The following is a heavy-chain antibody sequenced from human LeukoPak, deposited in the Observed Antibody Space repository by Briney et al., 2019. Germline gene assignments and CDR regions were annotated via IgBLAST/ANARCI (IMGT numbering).Heavy chain of an antibody. CDR2: IIPIFGTA. V-gene: IGHV1-69*01. J-gene: IGHJ4*02. D-gene: IGHD3-10*01. CDR1: GGTFIIYA. Sequence: ASVKVSCKASGGTFIIYAISWVRQAPGQGLEWMGGIIPIFGTANYAQKFQGRVTITADESTSTAYMELSSLRSEDTAVYYCARESEWFGEPFDYWGQGTLVTVSS. CDR3: ARESEWFGEPFDY.